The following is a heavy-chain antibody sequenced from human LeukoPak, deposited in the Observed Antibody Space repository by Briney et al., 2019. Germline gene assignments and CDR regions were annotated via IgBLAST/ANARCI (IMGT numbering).Heavy chain of an antibody. V-gene: IGHV4-4*09. D-gene: IGHD6-6*01. J-gene: IGHJ4*02. CDR1: GGSISTYY. CDR2: IHARVPT. Sequence: SETLSLTCTVSGGSISTYYWSWIRRPPGKGLEWIAYIHARVPTNYNPSLKSRLTISVDTSKNQFSLKRSSVTAADTAVYYCARHDAGIASRPFDNWGQGTLVTVST. CDR3: ARHDAGIASRPFDN.